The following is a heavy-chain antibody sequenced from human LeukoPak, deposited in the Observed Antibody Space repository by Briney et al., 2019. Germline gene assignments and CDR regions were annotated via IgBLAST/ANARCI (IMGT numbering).Heavy chain of an antibody. CDR3: ARAGSSSWYEVEYFQH. V-gene: IGHV3-30*02. CDR2: IRYDGSNK. CDR1: GFTFSSYG. Sequence: GGSLRLSCAASGFTFSSYGMHWVRQAPGKGLEWVAFIRYDGSNKYYADSVKGRFTISRDNAKNSLYLQMNSLRAEDTALYYCARAGSSSWYEVEYFQHWGQGTLVTVSS. J-gene: IGHJ1*01. D-gene: IGHD6-13*01.